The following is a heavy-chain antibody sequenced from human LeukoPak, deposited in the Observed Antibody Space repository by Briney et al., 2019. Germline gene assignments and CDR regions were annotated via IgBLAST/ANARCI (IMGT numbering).Heavy chain of an antibody. Sequence: ASVKVSCKGSGYTFTNYAVHWVRQAPGQRLEWLGWINPGNGDTKYSQNFQGRVTVTSVTSAATAYVELNSLTSEDTAVYYCARERWHCRVNCYSVYYYALDAWGQGTTVTVSS. CDR3: ARERWHCRVNCYSVYYYALDA. V-gene: IGHV1-3*01. CDR2: INPGNGDT. J-gene: IGHJ6*02. D-gene: IGHD2-15*01. CDR1: GYTFTNYA.